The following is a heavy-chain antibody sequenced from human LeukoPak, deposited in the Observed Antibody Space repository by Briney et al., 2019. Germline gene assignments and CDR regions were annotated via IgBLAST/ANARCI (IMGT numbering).Heavy chain of an antibody. CDR2: FDPEDGET. V-gene: IGHV1-24*01. Sequence: GASVKVSCKVSGYTLTQLSMLWVRRAPGKGLEWMGGFDPEDGETIYAQKFQGRVTMTEDTSTDTAYMELSSLRSEDTAVYYCTTGIFRIAAAGTGAFDYWGQGTLVTVSS. D-gene: IGHD6-13*01. CDR1: GYTLTQLS. J-gene: IGHJ4*02. CDR3: TTGIFRIAAAGTGAFDY.